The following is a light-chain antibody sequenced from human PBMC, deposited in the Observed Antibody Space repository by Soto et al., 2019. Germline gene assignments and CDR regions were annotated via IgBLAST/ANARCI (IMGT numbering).Light chain of an antibody. V-gene: IGKV3-20*01. CDR1: QSVSSSY. Sequence: EIVLTQSPATLSVSPGERATLSCRSSQSVSSSYLAWYQQRPGQAPRLLIYATSSRAAGIPDRFSGSGSGTDFTLTITRLEPGDFAVYFCQQYLSTPWTFGQGTKVDI. CDR3: QQYLSTPWT. CDR2: ATS. J-gene: IGKJ1*01.